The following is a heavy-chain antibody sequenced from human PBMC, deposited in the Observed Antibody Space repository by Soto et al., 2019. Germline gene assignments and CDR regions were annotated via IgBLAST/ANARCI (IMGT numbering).Heavy chain of an antibody. Sequence: SVKVSCKASGGTFSSYAISWVRQAPGQGLEWMGGIIPIFGTANYAQKFQGRVTITADESTSTAYMELSSLRSEDTAVYYCARVSIVVVPAAIPNYYYYYGMDVWGQGTTVTVSS. CDR3: ARVSIVVVPAAIPNYYYYYGMDV. CDR2: IIPIFGTA. D-gene: IGHD2-2*01. CDR1: GGTFSSYA. J-gene: IGHJ6*02. V-gene: IGHV1-69*13.